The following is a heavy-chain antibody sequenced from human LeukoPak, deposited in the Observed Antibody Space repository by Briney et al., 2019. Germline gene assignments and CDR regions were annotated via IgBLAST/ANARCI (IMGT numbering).Heavy chain of an antibody. CDR2: IYYSGST. CDR1: GGSISSSSYY. J-gene: IGHJ4*02. Sequence: PSETLSLTCTVSGGSISSSSYYWGWIRQPPGKGLEWIGSIYYSGSTYYNPSLKSRVTISVDTSKNQFSLKLSSVTAADTAVYYCARSKRGVRQPGDYWGQGTLVTVSS. CDR3: ARSKRGVRQPGDY. V-gene: IGHV4-39*07. D-gene: IGHD4-11*01.